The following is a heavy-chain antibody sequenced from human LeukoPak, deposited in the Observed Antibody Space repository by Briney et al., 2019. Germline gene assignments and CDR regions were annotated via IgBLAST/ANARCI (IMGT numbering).Heavy chain of an antibody. V-gene: IGHV3-7*01. CDR3: ANSLAY. J-gene: IGHJ4*02. CDR2: IKEDGSQT. Sequence: GGSLRLSCVASGFTFSRSWMDWVRQAPGKGLEWVANIKEDGSQTYYVDSAKGRFTISRDNAKNSLYLQMDSLSVEDTAIYYCANSLAYWGRGTLVTVSS. CDR1: GFTFSRSW. D-gene: IGHD2-21*01.